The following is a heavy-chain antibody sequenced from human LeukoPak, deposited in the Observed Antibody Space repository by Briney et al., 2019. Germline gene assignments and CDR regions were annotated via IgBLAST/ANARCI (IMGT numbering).Heavy chain of an antibody. D-gene: IGHD3-22*01. CDR3: ARQGGTIYYDSSGYCDY. V-gene: IGHV1-69*05. CDR2: IIPIFGTA. CDR1: GGTFSSYA. Sequence: SVKVSCKASGGTFSSYAISWVRQAPGQGLEWMGGIIPIFGTANYAQKFQGRVTITTDESTSTAYMELSSLRSEDTAVYYCARQGGTIYYDSSGYCDYWGQGTLVTVSS. J-gene: IGHJ4*02.